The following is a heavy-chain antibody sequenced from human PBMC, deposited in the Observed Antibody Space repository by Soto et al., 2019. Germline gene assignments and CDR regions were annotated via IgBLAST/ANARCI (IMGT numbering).Heavy chain of an antibody. D-gene: IGHD3-3*01. CDR1: GFTFDDYA. Sequence: EVQLVESGGGLVQPGRSLRLSCAASGFTFDDYAMHWVRQAPGKGLEWVSGISWNSGSIGYADSVKGRFTISRDNAKNSLYLQMISLRAEDTALYYCAKGSLPDFWSGYSYYYYYYMDVWGKGTTVTVSS. V-gene: IGHV3-9*01. J-gene: IGHJ6*03. CDR3: AKGSLPDFWSGYSYYYYYYMDV. CDR2: ISWNSGSI.